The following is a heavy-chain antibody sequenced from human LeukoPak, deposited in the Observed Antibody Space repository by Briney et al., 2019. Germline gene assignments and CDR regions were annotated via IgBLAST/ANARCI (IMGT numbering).Heavy chain of an antibody. J-gene: IGHJ4*02. V-gene: IGHV3-20*04. D-gene: IGHD1-26*01. CDR2: INWNGGST. CDR3: ARASGGSYLYYFDY. CDR1: GFIFDDFG. Sequence: GGSLRLSCAASGFIFDDFGMNWVRQVPGKGLEWVSGINWNGGSTGYVDSVKGRFTISRDNAKNALYLQMNSLRAEDTALYYCARASGGSYLYYFDYWGQGTLVTVSS.